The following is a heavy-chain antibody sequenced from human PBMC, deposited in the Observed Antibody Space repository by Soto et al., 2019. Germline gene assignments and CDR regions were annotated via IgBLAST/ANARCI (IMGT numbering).Heavy chain of an antibody. CDR3: ARKLEASIRNVEWFSYKWFDP. CDR1: GDSLSGYA. D-gene: IGHD3-9*01. CDR2: ITFRGVT. Sequence: LSLTCDVHGDSLSGYAWSWIRQPPGKGLEWIGEITFRGVTNYHPSLKSRLSMSVDTSKNRISLNVSSVTAADTALYFCARKLEASIRNVEWFSYKWFDPWGPGTLVTVSS. J-gene: IGHJ5*02. V-gene: IGHV4-34*01.